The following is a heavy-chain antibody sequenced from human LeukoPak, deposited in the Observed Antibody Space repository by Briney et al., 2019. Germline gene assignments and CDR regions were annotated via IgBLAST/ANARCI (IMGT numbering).Heavy chain of an antibody. D-gene: IGHD3-22*01. V-gene: IGHV5-51*01. Sequence: GESLKISCKGSGYSFTSYWIGWVRQMPGKGLEWMGIIYPTDSDTRYSPSFQGQVTISADKSISTAYLQWSSLKASDTAMYYCARILSDDSSVGTIDYWGQGTPVTVSS. CDR3: ARILSDDSSVGTIDY. CDR2: IYPTDSDT. CDR1: GYSFTSYW. J-gene: IGHJ4*02.